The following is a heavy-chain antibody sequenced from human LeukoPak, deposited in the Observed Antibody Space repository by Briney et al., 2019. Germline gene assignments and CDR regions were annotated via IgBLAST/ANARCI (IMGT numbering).Heavy chain of an antibody. CDR3: ARVVAVVVTGIFDI. V-gene: IGHV3-7*03. J-gene: IGHJ3*02. CDR2: IKQDGSEK. Sequence: GGSLRLSCAASGFTFSSYWMSWVRQAPGKGLEWVANIKQDGSEKYYVDSVKGRFTISRDNDKNLMYLQMDSLRAEDTAIYYCARVVAVVVTGIFDIWGQGTMVTVSS. CDR1: GFTFSSYW. D-gene: IGHD2-15*01.